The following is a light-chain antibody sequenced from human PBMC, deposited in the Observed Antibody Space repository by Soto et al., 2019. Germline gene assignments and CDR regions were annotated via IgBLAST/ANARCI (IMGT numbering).Light chain of an antibody. V-gene: IGKV1-13*02. J-gene: IGKJ4*01. CDR2: DAS. Sequence: AIQLTQSPSTLSASVGDRVTITCRASQGIGTALAWYHQRPGNSPDLLVYDASTLQSGVPSRVSGSGSETDFSLTISGLQPEDFGHDDWQQYNTKPLTCGGGTRVESK. CDR1: QGIGTA. CDR3: QQYNTKPLT.